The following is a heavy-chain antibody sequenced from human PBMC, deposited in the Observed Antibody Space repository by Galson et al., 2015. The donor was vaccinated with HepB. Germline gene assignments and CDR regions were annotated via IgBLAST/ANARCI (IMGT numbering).Heavy chain of an antibody. CDR2: MKEDGSVK. D-gene: IGHD3-10*01. CDR1: GFTFSDKS. CDR3: VRESYS. J-gene: IGHJ4*02. V-gene: IGHV3-7*01. Sequence: SLRLSCAASGFTFSDKSLSWVRQAPGKGLEWVAKMKEDGSVKYYVDSVRGRFTISTDNAENSLHLQMNSLRVGDSAVYYCVRESYSWGQGALVTVSS.